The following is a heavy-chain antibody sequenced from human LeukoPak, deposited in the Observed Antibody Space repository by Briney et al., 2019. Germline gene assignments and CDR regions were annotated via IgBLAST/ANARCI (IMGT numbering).Heavy chain of an antibody. CDR3: AREAYCGGDCYSGFDY. CDR1: GGSIRSYH. D-gene: IGHD2-21*02. Sequence: SETLSLTCTVSGGSIRSYHWSWIRQPPGKRLEGMGYIYDSGSTNYNPSLKSRVTISIDTSKNQFSLKLSSVTAADTAVYYCAREAYCGGDCYSGFDYWGQGTLVTVSS. J-gene: IGHJ4*02. CDR2: IYDSGST. V-gene: IGHV4-59*01.